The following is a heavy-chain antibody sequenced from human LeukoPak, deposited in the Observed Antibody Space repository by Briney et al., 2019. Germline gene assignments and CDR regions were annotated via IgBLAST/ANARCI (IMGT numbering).Heavy chain of an antibody. Sequence: SETLSLTCLVSNYSISAGYYWGWLRQPPGKGLEWIGSIYRTGSTYYNPSLQSRVIISMDVSKNQFSLKLTSVTAADTAVYYCARVDGSCSGGGCPSGNWFVPWGQGTLVTVSS. D-gene: IGHD2-15*01. J-gene: IGHJ5*02. CDR1: NYSISAGYY. V-gene: IGHV4-38-2*02. CDR2: IYRTGST. CDR3: ARVDGSCSGGGCPSGNWFVP.